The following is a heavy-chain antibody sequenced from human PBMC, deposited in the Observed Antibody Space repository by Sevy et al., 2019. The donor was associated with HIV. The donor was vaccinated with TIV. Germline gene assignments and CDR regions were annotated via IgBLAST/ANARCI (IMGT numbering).Heavy chain of an antibody. J-gene: IGHJ6*03. V-gene: IGHV3-7*03. D-gene: IGHD2-2*01. CDR1: GFTFSSYW. CDR2: IKQDGSEK. CDR3: ARDRQFSSSPSSRARTIYYYYNMDV. Sequence: GGSLRLSCAASGFTFSSYWMSWVRQAPGKGLEWVANIKQDGSEKYYVDSVKGRFTISRDNAKNSLYLQMNSLRAEDTAVYYCARDRQFSSSPSSRARTIYYYYNMDVWGKGTTVTVSS.